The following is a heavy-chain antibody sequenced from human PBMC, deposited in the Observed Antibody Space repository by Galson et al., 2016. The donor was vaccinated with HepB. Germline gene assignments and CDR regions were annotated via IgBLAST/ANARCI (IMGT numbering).Heavy chain of an antibody. V-gene: IGHV2-5*02. D-gene: IGHD4-17*01. Sequence: PALVKPTQTLTLTCTFSGFSLSTSGVGVGWIRQPPGKALGWLALIYWDDDKSYSPSLKSRLTITKDTSKNQVVLTVTDMDPGDTAKYYCARRTVTAVTSPFNYWGQGALVTVSS. CDR3: ARRTVTAVTSPFNY. CDR1: GFSLSTSGVG. J-gene: IGHJ4*02. CDR2: IYWDDDK.